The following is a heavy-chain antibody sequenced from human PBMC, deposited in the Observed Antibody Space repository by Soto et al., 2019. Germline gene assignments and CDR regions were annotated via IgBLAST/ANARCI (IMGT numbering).Heavy chain of an antibody. CDR3: AKDMGYCSGGSCYSHPTWVISPDY. V-gene: IGHV3-23*01. Sequence: GGSLRLSCAASGFTFSSYAMSWVRQAPGKGLEWVSAISGSGGSTYYADSVKGRFTISRDNSKNTLYLQMNSLRAEDTAVYYCAKDMGYCSGGSCYSHPTWVISPDYWGQGTLVTVSS. CDR1: GFTFSSYA. D-gene: IGHD2-15*01. CDR2: ISGSGGST. J-gene: IGHJ4*02.